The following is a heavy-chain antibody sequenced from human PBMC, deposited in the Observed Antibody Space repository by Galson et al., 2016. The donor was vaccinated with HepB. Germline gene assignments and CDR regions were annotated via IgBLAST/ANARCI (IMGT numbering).Heavy chain of an antibody. CDR2: IGGNGSPT. V-gene: IGHV3-23*01. D-gene: IGHD3-10*01. J-gene: IGHJ4*02. CDR1: GFTFYNYA. CDR3: ARGGGHGFFDY. Sequence: SLRLSCAASGFTFYNYAMDWVRQAPGGGLEWVAAIGGNGSPTYYADSVRGRFSISRDNSKNTLYLQMNSLRAEDTALYYCARGGGHGFFDYWGQGTRVTVSS.